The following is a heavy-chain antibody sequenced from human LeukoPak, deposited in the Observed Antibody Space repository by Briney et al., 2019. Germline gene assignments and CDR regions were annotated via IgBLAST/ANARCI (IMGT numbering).Heavy chain of an antibody. D-gene: IGHD3-22*01. Sequence: PGGSLRLSCAASGFTFSSYSMNWVRQAPGKGLEWVSSISSSSSYINYADSVKGRFTISRDNAKNSLYLQMNSLRAEDTAVYYCARDDDSSDDAFDIWGQGTMVTVSS. J-gene: IGHJ3*02. V-gene: IGHV3-21*01. CDR2: ISSSSSYI. CDR1: GFTFSSYS. CDR3: ARDDDSSDDAFDI.